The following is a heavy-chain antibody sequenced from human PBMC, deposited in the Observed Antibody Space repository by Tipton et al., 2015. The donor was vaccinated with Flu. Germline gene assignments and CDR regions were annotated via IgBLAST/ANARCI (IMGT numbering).Heavy chain of an antibody. Sequence: VQLVQSGGGLVQPGGSVRRSCAASGFSFSASAIQWVRRASGRGWEWLGRIRSKADAYATTYGASLKGRFTISRDDSKNTAYLLMNSVKTEDTALYYCTGDYVNSDYWGQGTLVTVSS. V-gene: IGHV3-73*01. CDR2: IRSKADAYAT. J-gene: IGHJ4*02. CDR3: TGDYVNSDY. CDR1: GFSFSASA. D-gene: IGHD4-17*01.